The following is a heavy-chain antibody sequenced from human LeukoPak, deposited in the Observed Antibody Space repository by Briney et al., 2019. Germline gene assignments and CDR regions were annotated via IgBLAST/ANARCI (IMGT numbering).Heavy chain of an antibody. V-gene: IGHV1-18*01. CDR1: GYTFTSYG. D-gene: IGHD6-6*01. J-gene: IGHJ4*02. Sequence: GASVKVSCKASGYTFTSYGISWVRQAPGQGLEWMGWISAYNGNTNYAQKLQGRVTMTTDTSTSTAYMELRSLRSDDTAVYYCARVGPEYGQQLGGFDYWGQGTLVTVSS. CDR2: ISAYNGNT. CDR3: ARVGPEYGQQLGGFDY.